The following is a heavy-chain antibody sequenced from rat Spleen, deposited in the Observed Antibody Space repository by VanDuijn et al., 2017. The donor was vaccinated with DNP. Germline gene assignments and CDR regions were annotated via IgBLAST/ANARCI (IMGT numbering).Heavy chain of an antibody. V-gene: IGHV5-25*01. Sequence: EVQLVGSDGGLVQPGKSLKLSCVASGFTFSDYYMAWIRQAPGKGLEWISSITNTGGNTYYRDSVKGRFTISRDNAQTTLFLQMSKLGSEDTAIYYCARGPNYGGWTDFFDYWGQGVMVTVSS. CDR3: ARGPNYGGWTDFFDY. D-gene: IGHD1-11*01. CDR1: GFTFSDYY. CDR2: ITNTGGNT. J-gene: IGHJ2*01.